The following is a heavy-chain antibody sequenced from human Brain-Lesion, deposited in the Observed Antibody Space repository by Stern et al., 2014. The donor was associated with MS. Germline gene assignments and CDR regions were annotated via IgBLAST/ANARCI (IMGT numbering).Heavy chain of an antibody. CDR3: ARFPASRPHVFDS. V-gene: IGHV4-4*02. J-gene: IGHJ4*02. D-gene: IGHD6-13*01. Sequence: VQLVESGPGLVKPSGTLSLTCAVSGGSISSSNWWSWVRQSPGKGLEWIGESDHSGSTIYNPSLKSRVTVSVVKSTHLFSPNPRSVTAADTAVYFCARFPASRPHVFDSWGQGTLVTVSS. CDR2: SDHSGST. CDR1: GGSISSSNW.